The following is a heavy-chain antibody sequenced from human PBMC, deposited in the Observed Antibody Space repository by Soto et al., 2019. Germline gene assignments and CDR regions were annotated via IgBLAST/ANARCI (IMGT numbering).Heavy chain of an antibody. CDR3: ARLNYDFWSGPTADYYYGMDV. CDR2: IYYSGST. Sequence: SETLSLTCTVSGGSISSSSYYWGWIRQPPGKGLEWIGSIYYSGSTYYNPPLKSRVTISVDTSKNQFSLKLSSVTAADTAVYYCARLNYDFWSGPTADYYYGMDVWGQGTTVTVSS. CDR1: GGSISSSSYY. J-gene: IGHJ6*02. D-gene: IGHD3-3*01. V-gene: IGHV4-39*01.